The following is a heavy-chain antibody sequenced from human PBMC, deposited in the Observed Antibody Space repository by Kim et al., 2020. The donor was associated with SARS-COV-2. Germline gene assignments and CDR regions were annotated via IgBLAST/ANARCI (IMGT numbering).Heavy chain of an antibody. CDR3: ARGYYDSSGYYPR. D-gene: IGHD3-22*01. J-gene: IGHJ4*02. CDR1: GGSFSGYY. Sequence: SETLSLTCAVYGGSFSGYYWSWIRQPPGKGLEWIGEINHSGSTNYNPSLKSRVTISVDTSKNQFSLKLSSVTAADTAVYYCARGYYDSSGYYPRWGQGTL. V-gene: IGHV4-34*01. CDR2: INHSGST.